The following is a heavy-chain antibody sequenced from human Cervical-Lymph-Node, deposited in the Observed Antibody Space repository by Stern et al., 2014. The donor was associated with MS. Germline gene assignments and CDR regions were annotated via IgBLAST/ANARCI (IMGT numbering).Heavy chain of an antibody. CDR1: GYIFTNYG. J-gene: IGHJ6*02. CDR3: VREYSHGYGMDV. CDR2: ISADTGDT. D-gene: IGHD4-11*01. Sequence: QVQLVQSGGEVKQPGASVTVSCKASGYIFTNYGINWVRQAPGQGLECMGWISADTGDTNSTQKFEDRVTMTTDTSTSTAYMELRSLRSDDTAIYYCVREYSHGYGMDVWGQGTTVTVSS. V-gene: IGHV1-18*04.